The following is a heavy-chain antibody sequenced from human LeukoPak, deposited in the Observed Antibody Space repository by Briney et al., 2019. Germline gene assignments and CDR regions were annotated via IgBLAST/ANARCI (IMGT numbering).Heavy chain of an antibody. CDR1: GYTFTSYY. D-gene: IGHD3-16*02. CDR3: ARANGNFNVEGSYPY. CDR2: INPSGGST. V-gene: IGHV1-46*01. Sequence: ASVKVSCKASGYTFTSYYMHWVRQAPGQGLEWMGIINPSGGSTSYAQKFQGRVTMIRDMSTSTVYMELSSLRSEDTAVYYCARANGNFNVEGSYPYWGQGTLVTVSS. J-gene: IGHJ4*02.